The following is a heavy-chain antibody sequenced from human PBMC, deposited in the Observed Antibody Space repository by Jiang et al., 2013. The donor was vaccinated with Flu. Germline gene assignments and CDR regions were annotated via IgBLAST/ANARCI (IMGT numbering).Heavy chain of an antibody. J-gene: IGHJ3*02. Sequence: VQLLESGGGLVKPGGSLRLSCAASGFTFSDYYMSWIRQAPGKGLEWVSYISSSGSTIYYADSVKGRFTISRDNAKNSLYLQMNSLRAEDTAVYYCAREVLGYSSSWYHTNDAFDIWGQGTMVTVSS. CDR1: GFTFSDYY. CDR3: AREVLGYSSSWYHTNDAFDI. D-gene: IGHD6-13*01. CDR2: ISSSGSTI. V-gene: IGHV3-11*01.